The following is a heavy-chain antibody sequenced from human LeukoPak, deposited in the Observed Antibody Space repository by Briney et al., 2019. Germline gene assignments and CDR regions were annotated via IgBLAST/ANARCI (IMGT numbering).Heavy chain of an antibody. CDR2: INSDGSTT. V-gene: IGHV3-74*01. Sequence: GGSLRLSCAASGFTFSRNWMHWVRQTPGKGLVWVSRINSDGSTTTYADSVKGRFTISRDNAKNTLYLQVSSLRAEDTAVYFCARSERYYYDSSDYYAFDYWGRGTLATVSS. CDR3: ARSERYYYDSSDYYAFDY. J-gene: IGHJ4*02. CDR1: GFTFSRNW. D-gene: IGHD3-22*01.